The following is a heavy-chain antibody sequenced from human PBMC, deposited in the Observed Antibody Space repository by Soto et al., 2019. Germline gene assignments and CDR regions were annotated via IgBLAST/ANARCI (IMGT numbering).Heavy chain of an antibody. J-gene: IGHJ5*02. D-gene: IGHD3-22*01. V-gene: IGHV4-4*02. CDR1: GGSISSSKW. CDR3: ARDRTYYYDSSGYAQGWFDP. CDR2: INHSGST. Sequence: PSGTLCLTCAVSGGSISSSKWWSWVRQPPGEGVGWIGEINHSGSTNYTPSLKSRVTISVDTSKNQFSLKLTSVTAADTAVYYCARDRTYYYDSSGYAQGWFDPWGQGTLVTVSS.